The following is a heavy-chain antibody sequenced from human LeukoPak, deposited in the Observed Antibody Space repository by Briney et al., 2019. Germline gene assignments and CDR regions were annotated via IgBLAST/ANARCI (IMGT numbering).Heavy chain of an antibody. Sequence: ASVKVSCKASGGTFSSYAISWVRQAPGQGLEWMGGIIPIFGTANYAQKFQGRVTITTDESTGTAYMELSSLRSEDTAVYYCASSSGGVVGADFDYWGQGTLVTVSS. CDR1: GGTFSSYA. V-gene: IGHV1-69*05. CDR3: ASSSGGVVGADFDY. CDR2: IIPIFGTA. J-gene: IGHJ4*02. D-gene: IGHD1-26*01.